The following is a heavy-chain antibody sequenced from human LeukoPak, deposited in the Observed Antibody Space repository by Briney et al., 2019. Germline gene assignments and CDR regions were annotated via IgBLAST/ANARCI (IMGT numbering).Heavy chain of an antibody. V-gene: IGHV3-48*01. CDR2: ISSSSSTI. CDR1: GFTFSSYS. D-gene: IGHD3-3*01. CDR3: ARDYRLWGAYLTGTFDI. J-gene: IGHJ3*02. Sequence: GGSLRLSCAASGFTFSSYSMNWVRQAPGKGLEWVSYISSSSSTIYYADSVKGRFTISRDNAKNALYLQMNSLRAEDTAVYYCARDYRLWGAYLTGTFDIWGQGTMVTVSS.